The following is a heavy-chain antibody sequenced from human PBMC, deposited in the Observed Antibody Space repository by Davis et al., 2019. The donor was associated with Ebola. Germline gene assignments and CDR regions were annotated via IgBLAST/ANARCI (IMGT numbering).Heavy chain of an antibody. J-gene: IGHJ6*02. Sequence: GESLKISCAASGFTVSSNYMSWVRQAPGKGLEWVSVISGSGSTYYADSVKGRFTFSRDNSKNTLYLQMNSLRAEDTAVYYCAKGSLYGSRSITAGMDVWGQGTTVTVSS. CDR3: AKGSLYGSRSITAGMDV. CDR2: ISGSGST. D-gene: IGHD4-17*01. CDR1: GFTVSSNY. V-gene: IGHV3-53*01.